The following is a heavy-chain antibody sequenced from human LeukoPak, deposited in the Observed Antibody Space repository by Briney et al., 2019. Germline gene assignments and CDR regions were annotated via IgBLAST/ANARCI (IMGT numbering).Heavy chain of an antibody. J-gene: IGHJ6*03. CDR1: GFTFSSYE. CDR2: IDSSGSTI. V-gene: IGHV3-48*03. CDR3: ARVLRYCSGGNCYSGGLGYMDV. D-gene: IGHD2-15*01. Sequence: GGSLRLSCAASGFTFSSYEMNWVRQAPGKGLEWVSYIDSSGSTIHYADSVKGRFTISRDNAKNSLYLQMNSLRAEDTAVYYCARVLRYCSGGNCYSGGLGYMDVWGKGTTVTISS.